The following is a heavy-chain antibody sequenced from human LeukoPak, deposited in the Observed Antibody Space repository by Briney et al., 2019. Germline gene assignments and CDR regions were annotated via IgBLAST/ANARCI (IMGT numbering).Heavy chain of an antibody. CDR2: ISGSGGST. CDR3: AKDGAGSGYYFSYYYYMDV. CDR1: GFTFSSYA. J-gene: IGHJ6*03. D-gene: IGHD3-22*01. V-gene: IGHV3-23*01. Sequence: GGSLRLSCSASGFTFSSYAMSWVRPAPGKGLEWVSAISGSGGSTYYADSVKGRFTISRDNSKNTLYLQMNSLRAEDTAVYYCAKDGAGSGYYFSYYYYMDVWGKGTTVTISS.